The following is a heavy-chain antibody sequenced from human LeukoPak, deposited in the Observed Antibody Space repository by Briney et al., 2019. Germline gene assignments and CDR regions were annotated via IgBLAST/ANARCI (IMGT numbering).Heavy chain of an antibody. D-gene: IGHD6-13*01. CDR2: ISSSGSTI. CDR3: ARGQYSSSWYDYYYMDV. J-gene: IGHJ6*03. CDR1: GFTFSDYY. Sequence: GGSLRLSCAASGFTFSDYYMSWMRQAPGKGLEWVSYISSSGSTIYYADSVKGRFTISRDNAKNSLYLQMNSLRAEDTAVYYCARGQYSSSWYDYYYMDVWGKGTTVTVSS. V-gene: IGHV3-11*04.